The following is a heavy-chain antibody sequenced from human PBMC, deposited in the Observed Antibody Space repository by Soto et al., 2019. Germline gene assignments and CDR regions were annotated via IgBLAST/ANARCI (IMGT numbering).Heavy chain of an antibody. Sequence: ASVKVSCKASGYTLTSYDINWVRQATGQGLEWMGWMNPNSGNTGYAQKFQGRVTITRDTSASTAYMELSSLRSEDTAVYYCASSNIVAAPYGMDVWGQGTTVTVSS. V-gene: IGHV1-8*01. CDR1: GYTLTSYD. J-gene: IGHJ6*02. CDR3: ASSNIVAAPYGMDV. D-gene: IGHD6-13*01. CDR2: MNPNSGNT.